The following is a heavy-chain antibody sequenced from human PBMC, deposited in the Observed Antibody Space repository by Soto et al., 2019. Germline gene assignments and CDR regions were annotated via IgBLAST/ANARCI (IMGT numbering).Heavy chain of an antibody. J-gene: IGHJ4*02. CDR1: GYTFTSYG. V-gene: IGHV1-18*01. CDR3: ARDARYCSSTSCYAPLNY. Sequence: GASVKVSCKASGYTFTSYGISWVRQAPGQGLEWMGWISAYNGNTNYAQKLQGRVTMTTDTSTSTAYMELRSLRSDDTAVYYCARDARYCSSTSCYAPLNYWGQGTLVTVSS. CDR2: ISAYNGNT. D-gene: IGHD2-2*01.